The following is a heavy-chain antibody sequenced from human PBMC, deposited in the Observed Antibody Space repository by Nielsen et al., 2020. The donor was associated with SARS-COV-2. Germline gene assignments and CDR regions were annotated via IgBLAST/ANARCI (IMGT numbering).Heavy chain of an antibody. J-gene: IGHJ4*02. Sequence: LRLSCAASGFTFSSYAMHWVRQAPGKGLEWVAVISYDGSNKYYADSVKGRFTISRDNSKNTLYLQMNSLRAEDTAVYYCARDKGGYSYGHHDYWGQGTLVTVSS. CDR3: ARDKGGYSYGHHDY. CDR1: GFTFSSYA. D-gene: IGHD5-18*01. CDR2: ISYDGSNK. V-gene: IGHV3-30*04.